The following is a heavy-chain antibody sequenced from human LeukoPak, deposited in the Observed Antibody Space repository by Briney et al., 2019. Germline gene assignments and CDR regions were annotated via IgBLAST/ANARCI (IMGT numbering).Heavy chain of an antibody. CDR3: ARAYTMVRGVDAFDI. D-gene: IGHD3-10*01. CDR2: ISGSGGST. V-gene: IGHV3-23*01. CDR1: GFTFSSYA. Sequence: GGSLRLSCAASGFTFSSYAMSWVRQAPGKGLEWVSAISGSGGSTYYADSVKGRFTISRDNSKNTLYLQMNSLRAEDTAVYYCARAYTMVRGVDAFDIWGQGTMVTVSS. J-gene: IGHJ3*02.